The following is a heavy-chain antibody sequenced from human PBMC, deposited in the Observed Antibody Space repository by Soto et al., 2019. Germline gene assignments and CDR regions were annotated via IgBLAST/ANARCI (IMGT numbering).Heavy chain of an antibody. CDR3: ARGSSIAGLYYGMDV. CDR2: NYYSGIT. V-gene: IGHV4-31*03. Sequence: QVQLQESGPGLVKPSQTLSLTCTVSGGSISSGGYYWTWIRQHPGKGLEWIGYNYYSGITYYNPSLKSRVTISLDTSKNQLFLKLSSVTAADTAVYYCARGSSIAGLYYGMDVWGQGTTVTVSS. D-gene: IGHD6-6*01. CDR1: GGSISSGGYY. J-gene: IGHJ6*02.